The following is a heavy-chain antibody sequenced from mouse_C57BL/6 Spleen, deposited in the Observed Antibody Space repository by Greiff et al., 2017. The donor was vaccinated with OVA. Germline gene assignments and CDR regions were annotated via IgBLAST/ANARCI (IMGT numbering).Heavy chain of an antibody. V-gene: IGHV1-53*01. CDR1: GYTFTSYW. J-gene: IGHJ4*01. Sequence: VQLQQPGTELVKPGASVKLSCKASGYTFTSYWMHWVKQRPGQGLEWIGNINPSNGGTNYNEKFKSKATLTVDKSSSTAYMQLSSLTSEDSAVYYCARSRAYYSNYDAMDYWGQGTSVTVSS. D-gene: IGHD2-5*01. CDR2: INPSNGGT. CDR3: ARSRAYYSNYDAMDY.